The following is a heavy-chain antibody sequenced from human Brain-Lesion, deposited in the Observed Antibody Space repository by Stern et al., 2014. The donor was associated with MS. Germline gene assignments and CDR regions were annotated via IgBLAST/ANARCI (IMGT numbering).Heavy chain of an antibody. Sequence: VQLVESGPGLVKPSQTLSLSCTVSGGSISSGGYYWSWIRQPAGKGLEWIGRIFNSGSTSYNPSLKSRVTISKDTSKNQFSLRLTSMTAADTAVYYCARGRVVPGFQYYATDVWGQGTTVIVSS. CDR3: ARGRVVPGFQYYATDV. CDR1: GGSISSGGYY. V-gene: IGHV4-61*02. D-gene: IGHD2-2*01. J-gene: IGHJ6*02. CDR2: IFNSGST.